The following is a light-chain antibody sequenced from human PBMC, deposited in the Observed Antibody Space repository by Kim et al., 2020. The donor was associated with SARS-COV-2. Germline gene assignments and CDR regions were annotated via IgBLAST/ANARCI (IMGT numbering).Light chain of an antibody. Sequence: THGCTGVGNKFGSKSVHLTQERPRQYTALAIDYDTDRHAGIPERFASSNSGNAATLTISRRKAGDEADYYCQVWDSSRDHRGYVFGTGTKVTVL. V-gene: IGLV3-21*04. CDR3: QVWDSSRDHRGYV. CDR1: KFGSKS. CDR2: YDT. J-gene: IGLJ1*01.